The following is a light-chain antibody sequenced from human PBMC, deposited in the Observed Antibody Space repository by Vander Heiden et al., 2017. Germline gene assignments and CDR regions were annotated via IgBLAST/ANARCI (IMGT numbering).Light chain of an antibody. Sequence: EIVMTQSPATLSVSPGESATLSCRASQSVSSYLAWYQQKPGQAPRLLIYGASPMATGIPARFSGSDSGTEFPLTIRSLQSEVFAVYYYQQHNNWPPWTFGQGTKVEIK. V-gene: IGKV3-15*01. CDR1: QSVSSY. CDR3: QQHNNWPPWT. CDR2: GAS. J-gene: IGKJ1*01.